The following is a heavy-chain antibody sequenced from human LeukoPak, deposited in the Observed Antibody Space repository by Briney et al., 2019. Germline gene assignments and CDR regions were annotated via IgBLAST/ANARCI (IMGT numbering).Heavy chain of an antibody. CDR3: AKDLSSGYTYYFDS. J-gene: IGHJ4*02. CDR1: GFTFSSYA. V-gene: IGHV3-23*01. Sequence: GGSLRLSCAASGFTFSSYAMSWVRQAPGKGLEGVSGISGSGGSTYYADSVKGRFTISRDNSKSTLYLQMNSLRAEDTAVYYCAKDLSSGYTYYFDSWGQGTLVTVSS. CDR2: ISGSGGST. D-gene: IGHD3-22*01.